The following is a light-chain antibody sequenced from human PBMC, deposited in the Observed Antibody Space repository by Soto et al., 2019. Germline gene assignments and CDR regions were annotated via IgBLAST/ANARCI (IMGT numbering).Light chain of an antibody. V-gene: IGLV2-14*01. CDR2: EVS. CDR3: ASLTTTNFA. CDR1: SSDIGAYNL. J-gene: IGLJ1*01. Sequence: QSVLTQPASVSGSPGQSVTISCTGTSSDIGAYNLVSWYQHHPDKAPKLMISEVSNRPSGVSDRFSGSKSGNTASLTISGLQSEDEADYYCASLTTTNFAFGTGTKVTVL.